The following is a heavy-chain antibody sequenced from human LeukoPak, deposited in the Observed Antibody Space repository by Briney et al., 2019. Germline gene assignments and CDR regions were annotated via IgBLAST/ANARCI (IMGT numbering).Heavy chain of an antibody. D-gene: IGHD6-19*01. J-gene: IGHJ4*02. V-gene: IGHV4-4*07. Sequence: SETLSLTCTVSGGSISSYSWSWIRQPAGKGLEWIGRIYTSGSTNYNPSLKSRVTMSVDTSKSQFSLKLSSVAAADTAIYYCARDHLYSSGWFDYWGQGTLVTVSS. CDR3: ARDHLYSSGWFDY. CDR1: GGSISSYS. CDR2: IYTSGST.